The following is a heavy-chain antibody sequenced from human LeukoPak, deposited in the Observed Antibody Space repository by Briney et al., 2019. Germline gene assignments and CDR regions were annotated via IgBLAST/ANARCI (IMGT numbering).Heavy chain of an antibody. CDR1: GYTFTGYY. V-gene: IGHV1-2*06. J-gene: IGHJ4*02. Sequence: ASVTVSCKASGYTFTGYYMHWVRQAPGQGLEWMGRINPNNSGTNYAQKFQGRVTMTGDTSISTAYMELSSLRSDDTAVYYCTRESGSYHGNDYWGQGTLVTVSS. CDR2: INPNNSGT. D-gene: IGHD1-26*01. CDR3: TRESGSYHGNDY.